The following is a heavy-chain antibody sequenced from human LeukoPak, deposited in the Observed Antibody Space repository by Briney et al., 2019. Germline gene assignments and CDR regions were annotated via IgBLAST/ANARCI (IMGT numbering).Heavy chain of an antibody. CDR1: GGSFSGYY. CDR2: INHSRST. J-gene: IGHJ4*02. CDR3: ARGGIAAAKYYFDY. Sequence: SDTLSLTCAVYGGSFSGYYWSWIRQPPGKGLESIGEINHSRSTNYKPYLKSRVTISVDTSKNQFSLKLSSVTAADTAVYYCARGGIAAAKYYFDYWGQGTLVTVPS. V-gene: IGHV4-34*01. D-gene: IGHD6-13*01.